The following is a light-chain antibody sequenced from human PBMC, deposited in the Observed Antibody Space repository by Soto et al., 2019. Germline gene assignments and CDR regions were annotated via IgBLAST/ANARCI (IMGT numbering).Light chain of an antibody. Sequence: QAVLTQSPSASASLGASVRLTCTLSSGHSAYAIAWHQQQPEKGPRYLMNLNSDGSHSKGDGIPDRFSGSSSGAERYLTISSLQSEDEADYYCQTWDTGIRIFGGGTKVTVL. CDR3: QTWDTGIRI. J-gene: IGLJ2*01. V-gene: IGLV4-69*01. CDR2: LNSDGSH. CDR1: SGHSAYA.